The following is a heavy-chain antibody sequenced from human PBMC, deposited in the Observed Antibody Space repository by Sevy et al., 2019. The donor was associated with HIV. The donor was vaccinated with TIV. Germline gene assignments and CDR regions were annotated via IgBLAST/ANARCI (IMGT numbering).Heavy chain of an antibody. D-gene: IGHD5-18*01. CDR3: ASSTTWIQLPGSYYYGMDV. CDR1: GGSISSGGYY. J-gene: IGHJ6*02. Sequence: SETLSLTCTVSGGSISSGGYYWSWIRQHPGKGLEWIGYIYYSGSTYYNPSLKRRVTISVDTSKNQFSLKLSSVTAADTAVYYCASSTTWIQLPGSYYYGMDVWGQGTTVTASS. CDR2: IYYSGST. V-gene: IGHV4-31*03.